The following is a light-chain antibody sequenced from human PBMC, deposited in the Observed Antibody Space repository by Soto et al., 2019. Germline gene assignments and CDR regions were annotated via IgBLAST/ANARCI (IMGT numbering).Light chain of an antibody. J-gene: IGLJ1*01. CDR3: SSYAATYTFV. Sequence: QSPLTQPRSVSGSPGQSVTISCTGTSSDVGGYNYVSWYQQHPGKAPKVMIYDVSKRPSGVPDRFSGSKSGNTASLSISGLQAEDEADYYCSSYAATYTFVFGTGTKVTVL. V-gene: IGLV2-11*01. CDR2: DVS. CDR1: SSDVGGYNY.